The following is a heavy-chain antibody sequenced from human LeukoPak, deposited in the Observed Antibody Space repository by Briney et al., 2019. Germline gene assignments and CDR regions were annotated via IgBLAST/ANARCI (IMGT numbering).Heavy chain of an antibody. V-gene: IGHV4-30-2*01. D-gene: IGHD4-17*01. Sequence: SETLSLTCTVSGGSINSDSYYWGWIRQPPGKGLEWIGYIYHSGSTYYNPSLKSRVTISVDRSKNQFSLKLSSVTAADTAVYYCARADYGDVYWGQGTLVTVSS. CDR1: GGSINSDSYY. CDR2: IYHSGST. J-gene: IGHJ4*02. CDR3: ARADYGDVY.